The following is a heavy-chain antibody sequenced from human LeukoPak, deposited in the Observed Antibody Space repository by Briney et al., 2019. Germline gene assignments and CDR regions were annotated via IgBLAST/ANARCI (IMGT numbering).Heavy chain of an antibody. CDR3: AKEAYGDLPYFDY. D-gene: IGHD4-17*01. CDR1: GFTFDDYA. CDR2: ISWNSGSI. V-gene: IGHV3-9*01. Sequence: GGSLRLSCAASGFTFDDYAVHWVRQAPGKGLEWVSGISWNSGSIGYADSVKGRFTISRDNAKNSLYLQMNSLRAEDTALYYCAKEAYGDLPYFDYWGQGTLVTVSS. J-gene: IGHJ4*02.